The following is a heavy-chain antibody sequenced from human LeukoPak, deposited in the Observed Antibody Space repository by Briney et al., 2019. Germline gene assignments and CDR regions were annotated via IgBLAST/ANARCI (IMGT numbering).Heavy chain of an antibody. CDR2: IYYSGST. V-gene: IGHV4-39*01. CDR1: GGSISSSSYS. D-gene: IGHD3-22*01. J-gene: IGHJ4*02. CDR3: ASYASSGYYRYYFDY. Sequence: SETLSLTCTVSGGSISSSSYSWGWIRQPPGKGLEWIGTIYYSGSTYYNPSLKSRVTISEDTSKNQFSLNLSSVTAADTAVYYCASYASSGYYRYYFDYWGQGTLVTVSS.